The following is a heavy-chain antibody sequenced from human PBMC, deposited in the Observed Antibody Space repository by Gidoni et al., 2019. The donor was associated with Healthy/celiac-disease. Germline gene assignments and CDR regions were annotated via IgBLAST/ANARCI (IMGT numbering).Heavy chain of an antibody. Sequence: QVQLVQSGAEVKKPGASVKVSCKASGYTFTSYYMHWVRQAPGQGREWLGIINPSGGSTSYAQKFQGRVTMTRDTSTSPVYMELSSLRSGDTAVYYCARVRDSNWFDPWGQGTLVTVSS. J-gene: IGHJ5*02. CDR2: INPSGGST. CDR1: GYTFTSYY. V-gene: IGHV1-46*03. CDR3: ARVRDSNWFDP.